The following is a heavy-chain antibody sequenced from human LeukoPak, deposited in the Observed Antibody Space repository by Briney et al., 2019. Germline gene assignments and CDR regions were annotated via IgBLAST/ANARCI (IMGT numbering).Heavy chain of an antibody. CDR3: ARGTITTVTDS. J-gene: IGHJ4*02. Sequence: SETLSLTCTVSGGSISSYYWSWIRQPPGKGLEWVGEIYLRGNTNYNPSLESRVTISVDESKTQLSLRLESVTAADTAVYYCARGTITTVTDSWGPGTLVTVSS. CDR1: GGSISSYY. CDR2: IYLRGNT. V-gene: IGHV4-59*12. D-gene: IGHD4-17*01.